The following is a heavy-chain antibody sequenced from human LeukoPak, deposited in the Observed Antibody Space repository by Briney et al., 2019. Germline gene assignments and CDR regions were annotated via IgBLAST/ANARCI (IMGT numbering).Heavy chain of an antibody. CDR1: GFTFSSYG. Sequence: GGSLRLSCAASGFTFSSYGMHWVRQAPGKGLEWVSYISDSGETIYYADFVKGRFTISRDNAKNLLYLQMNSLRTEDTALYYCARDFDFDVWGQGTMATVSS. CDR2: ISDSGETI. V-gene: IGHV3-48*04. CDR3: ARDFDFDV. J-gene: IGHJ3*01.